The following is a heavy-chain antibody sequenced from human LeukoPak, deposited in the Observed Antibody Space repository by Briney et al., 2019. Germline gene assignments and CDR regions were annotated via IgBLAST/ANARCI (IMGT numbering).Heavy chain of an antibody. CDR2: ISSSSSYI. D-gene: IGHD4-23*01. J-gene: IGHJ4*02. CDR3: ARAPATVVTSVFDY. CDR1: GFTSSSYS. V-gene: IGHV3-21*01. Sequence: GGSLRLSCAASGFTSSSYSMNWVRQAPGKGLEWVSSISSSSSYIYYADSVKGRFTISRDNAKNSLYLQMNSLRAEDTAVYYCARAPATVVTSVFDYWGQGTLVTVSS.